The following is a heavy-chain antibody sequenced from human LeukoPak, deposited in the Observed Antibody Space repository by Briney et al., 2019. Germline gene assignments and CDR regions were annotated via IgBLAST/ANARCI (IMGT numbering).Heavy chain of an antibody. CDR1: GFTFSSYW. CDR2: IKQDGSEK. Sequence: GGSLRLSCAASGFTFSSYWMSWVRQAPGKGLEWVANIKQDGSEKYYVDSVKGRFTISRDNAKNSLYLQMNSPRAEDTAVYYCARAYYGSGSYHFDYWGQGTLVTVSS. CDR3: ARAYYGSGSYHFDY. J-gene: IGHJ4*02. V-gene: IGHV3-7*01. D-gene: IGHD3-10*01.